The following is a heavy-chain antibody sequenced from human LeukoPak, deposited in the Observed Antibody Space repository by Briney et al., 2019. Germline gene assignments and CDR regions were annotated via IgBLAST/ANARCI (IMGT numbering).Heavy chain of an antibody. D-gene: IGHD1-1*01. J-gene: IGHJ4*02. CDR2: INPNSGGT. CDR1: GFTFSGYY. V-gene: IGHV1-2*02. CDR3: ARESRDTAWSLDL. Sequence: ASVKVSCKASGFTFSGYYMHWVRQAPGQGFEWMGWINPNSGGTNFAQKFQGRVTMTRDTSIKTVYMELSSLGSDDTAVYYCARESRDTAWSLDLWGQGTLVTVSS.